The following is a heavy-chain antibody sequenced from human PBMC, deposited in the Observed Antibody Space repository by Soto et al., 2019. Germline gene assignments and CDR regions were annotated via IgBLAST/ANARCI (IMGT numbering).Heavy chain of an antibody. J-gene: IGHJ6*02. Sequence: PWWSLRLSCSASVFTFSDYYMSWIRQAPGKGLEWVSYISSSGSTIYYADSVKGRFTISRDNAKNSLYLQMNSLRAEDTAVYYCARGLDTTGRGYYYYGMDVWGQGTTVTVSS. V-gene: IGHV3-11*01. D-gene: IGHD3-10*01. CDR1: VFTFSDYY. CDR3: ARGLDTTGRGYYYYGMDV. CDR2: ISSSGSTI.